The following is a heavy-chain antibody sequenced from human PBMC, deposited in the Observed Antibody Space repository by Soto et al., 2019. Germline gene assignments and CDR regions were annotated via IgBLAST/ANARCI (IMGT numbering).Heavy chain of an antibody. J-gene: IGHJ4*02. D-gene: IGHD3-22*01. Sequence: VQLLESGGGLVQPGGSLRLSCAASGFTFSSYGMHWVRQAPGKGLEWVAVIWYDGSNKYYADSVKGRFTISRDNSKNTLYLQMNSLRAEDTAVYYCARNPIVYDSSGYYFDYWGQGTLVTVSS. CDR3: ARNPIVYDSSGYYFDY. V-gene: IGHV3-33*08. CDR2: IWYDGSNK. CDR1: GFTFSSYG.